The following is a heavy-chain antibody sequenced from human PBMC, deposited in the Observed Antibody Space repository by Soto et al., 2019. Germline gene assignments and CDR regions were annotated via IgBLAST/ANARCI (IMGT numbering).Heavy chain of an antibody. CDR2: ISSSGSTI. CDR3: ARDHGDYRKYYYYYYMDV. CDR1: GFTFSDYY. J-gene: IGHJ6*03. Sequence: PGGSLRLSCAASGFTFSDYYMNWIRQAPGKGLEWVSYISSSGSTIYYADSVKGRFTISRDNAKNSLYLQMNSLRAEDTAVYYCARDHGDYRKYYYYYYMDVWGKGTTVTVSS. D-gene: IGHD4-17*01. V-gene: IGHV3-11*01.